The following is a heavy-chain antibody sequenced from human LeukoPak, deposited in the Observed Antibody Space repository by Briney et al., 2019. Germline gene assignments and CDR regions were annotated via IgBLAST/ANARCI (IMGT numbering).Heavy chain of an antibody. D-gene: IGHD5-12*01. V-gene: IGHV3-30-3*01. CDR3: VRDSGYDRYYFDL. CDR2: VSIDGSQE. J-gene: IGHJ4*02. Sequence: PGRSLRLSCSASRFPFSWYAMHWVRQAPGKGLEWVAFVSIDGSQEYYADSVKGRFTISRDNSKDTLDLQMTSLRGDDTAVYYCVRDSGYDRYYFDLWGQGTLVIVSS. CDR1: RFPFSWYA.